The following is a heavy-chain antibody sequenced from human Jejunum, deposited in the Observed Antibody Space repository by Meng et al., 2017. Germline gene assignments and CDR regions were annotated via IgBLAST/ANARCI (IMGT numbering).Heavy chain of an antibody. CDR3: ATVREGNFFFDD. CDR2: INIDGSIT. CDR1: GFTFSDYW. V-gene: IGHV3-74*01. J-gene: IGHJ4*02. D-gene: IGHD1-7*01. Sequence: EVQLVESGGGLVQPGGSLRRSCAASGFTFSDYWMHWVRQAPGKGLVCIPRINIDGSITTYADSVKGRFAISRDNAKNTLHLQMNSLRAEDTAVYYCATVREGNFFFDDWGQGTLVTVSS.